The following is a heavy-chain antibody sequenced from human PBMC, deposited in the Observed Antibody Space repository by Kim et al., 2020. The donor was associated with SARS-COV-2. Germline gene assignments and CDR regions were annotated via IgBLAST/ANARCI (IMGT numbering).Heavy chain of an antibody. CDR3: ARGSAGSAVTASSYTFLDV. D-gene: IGHD2-21*02. J-gene: IGHJ6*01. CDR1: GGSLSGYS. CDR2: INHRGST. Sequence: SETLSLTCAVYGGSLSGYSWSWIRQAPGEGLEWIGEINHRGSTTYMPSLESRVTMSLVKSRNQFSLKLTSPTAADTAVYYCARGSAGSAVTASSYTFLDV. V-gene: IGHV4-34*01.